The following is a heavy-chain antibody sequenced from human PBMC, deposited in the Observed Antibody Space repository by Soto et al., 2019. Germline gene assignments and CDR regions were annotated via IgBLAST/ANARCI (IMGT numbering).Heavy chain of an antibody. CDR2: IYPTGRT. CDR3: ATGRSEVVPGPMDT. J-gene: IGHJ5*02. V-gene: IGHV4-4*07. CDR1: GGSFSSHY. Sequence: QVQLQESGPGLVKPSETLSLSCTVSGGSFSSHYCNWVRESAGKGLEWIGRIYPTGRTTYNPSLKSRLTMSVDTSKNQFSLRLTSMTAADTAVYYCATGRSEVVPGPMDTWGQGTLVTVSS. D-gene: IGHD2-2*01.